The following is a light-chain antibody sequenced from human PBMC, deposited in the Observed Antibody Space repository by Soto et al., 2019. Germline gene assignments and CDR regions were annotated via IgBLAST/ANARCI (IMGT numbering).Light chain of an antibody. CDR2: DVS. CDR3: GSYTSSSTLYV. CDR1: SSDVGDFNY. V-gene: IGLV2-14*03. J-gene: IGLJ1*01. Sequence: QSDLTQPASVSGSPGQSITISCTGTSSDVGDFNYVSWYQQHPGKAPKLIIYDVSSRPSGVSNRFSGSKSGNTAALTISGLQAEDEADYYCGSYTSSSTLYVFGGGTKVTVL.